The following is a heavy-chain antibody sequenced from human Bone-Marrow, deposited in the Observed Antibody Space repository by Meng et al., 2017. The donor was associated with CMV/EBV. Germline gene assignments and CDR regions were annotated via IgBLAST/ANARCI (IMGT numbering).Heavy chain of an antibody. V-gene: IGHV3-21*01. CDR3: ARDLYPKLYYFDY. J-gene: IGHJ4*02. D-gene: IGHD5-18*01. Sequence: GESLKISCAASGFTFSSYSMNWVRQAPGKGLEWVSSISSSSSYIYYADSVKGRFTISRDNAKNSLYLQMNSLRAEDTAVYYGARDLYPKLYYFDYWGQGTLVTVSS. CDR2: ISSSSSYI. CDR1: GFTFSSYS.